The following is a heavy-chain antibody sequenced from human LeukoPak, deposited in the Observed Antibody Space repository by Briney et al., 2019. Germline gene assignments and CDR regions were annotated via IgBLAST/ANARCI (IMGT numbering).Heavy chain of an antibody. V-gene: IGHV4-59*01. CDR1: GGSISSYY. CDR2: IYYSGST. CDR3: ARDYYYDSSGYPNWFDP. D-gene: IGHD3-22*01. Sequence: TSETLSLTCTVSGGSISSYYWSWIRQPPGKGLEWIGYIYYSGSTNYNPSLKSRVTISVDTSKNQFSLRLSSVTAADTAVYYCARDYYYDSSGYPNWFDPWGQGTLVTVSS. J-gene: IGHJ5*02.